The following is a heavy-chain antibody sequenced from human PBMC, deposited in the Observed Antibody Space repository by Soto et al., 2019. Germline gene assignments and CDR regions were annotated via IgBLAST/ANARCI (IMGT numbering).Heavy chain of an antibody. Sequence: QVQLVQSGAEVKKPGASVKVSCKASGYTFTGYYIHWVRQAPGQGHEWMGWINPNSGGTKYPQKFQGRVTMTRDTSIRTVYMSLTGLKSDDSAVYFCARDLAKGGGNAGFDYWGQGTLVAVSS. J-gene: IGHJ4*02. CDR2: INPNSGGT. D-gene: IGHD5-12*01. CDR3: ARDLAKGGGNAGFDY. V-gene: IGHV1-2*02. CDR1: GYTFTGYY.